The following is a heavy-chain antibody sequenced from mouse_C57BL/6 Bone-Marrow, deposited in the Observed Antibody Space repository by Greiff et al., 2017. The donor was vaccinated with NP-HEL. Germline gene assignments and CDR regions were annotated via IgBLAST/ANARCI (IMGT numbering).Heavy chain of an antibody. CDR1: GFTFNTYA. Sequence: DAGGGLVQPKGSLKLSCAASGFTFNTYAMHWVRQAPGKGLEWVARIRSKSSNYATYYADSVKDRFTISRDDSQSMLYLQMNNLKTEDTAMYYCVRDSYYGSRSYAMDYWGQGTSVTVSS. CDR3: VRDSYYGSRSYAMDY. CDR2: IRSKSSNYAT. D-gene: IGHD1-1*01. V-gene: IGHV10-3*01. J-gene: IGHJ4*01.